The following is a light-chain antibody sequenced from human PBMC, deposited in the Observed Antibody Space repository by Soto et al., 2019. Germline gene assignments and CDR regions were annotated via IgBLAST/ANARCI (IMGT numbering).Light chain of an antibody. CDR2: DAS. CDR1: QSVSSY. CDR3: QQRSNWPPLYT. Sequence: EIVLTQSPATLSLSPGERATLSCRASQSVSSYLAWYQQKPGQAPRLLIYDASNRATGIPARFSGSGSGTDFTLTISSLEAVDFAVYYCQQRSNWPPLYTFGQGTKLEIK. J-gene: IGKJ2*01. V-gene: IGKV3-11*01.